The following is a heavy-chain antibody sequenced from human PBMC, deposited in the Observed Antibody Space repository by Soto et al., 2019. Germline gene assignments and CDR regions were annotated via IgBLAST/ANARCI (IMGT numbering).Heavy chain of an antibody. D-gene: IGHD2-2*01. CDR3: ARDRDVVVPAAMMNYYYYYGMDV. CDR1: GGSVSSGSYY. V-gene: IGHV4-61*01. J-gene: IGHJ6*02. CDR2: IYYSGST. Sequence: PSETLSLTCTVSGGSVSSGSYYWSWIRQPPGKGLEWIGYIYYSGSTNYNPSLKSRVTISVDTSKNQFPLKLSSVTAADTAVYYCARDRDVVVPAAMMNYYYYYGMDVWGQGTTVTVSS.